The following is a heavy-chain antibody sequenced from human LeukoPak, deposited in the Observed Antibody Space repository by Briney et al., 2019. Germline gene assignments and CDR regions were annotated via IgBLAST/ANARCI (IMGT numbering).Heavy chain of an antibody. CDR1: GFTFSTYA. D-gene: IGHD5-18*01. J-gene: IGHJ3*02. CDR3: ARARSSYGYGDAFDI. Sequence: GALRLSCAASGFTFSTYAMHWVRQAPGKGLEWVAVISYDGSSKYYADSVKGRFTISRDNSKNTLYLQMNSLRAEDTAVYYCARARSSYGYGDAFDIWGQGTMVTVSS. CDR2: ISYDGSSK. V-gene: IGHV3-30*04.